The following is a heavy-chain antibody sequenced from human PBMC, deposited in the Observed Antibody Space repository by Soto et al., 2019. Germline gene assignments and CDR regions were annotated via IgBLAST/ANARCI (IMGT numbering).Heavy chain of an antibody. J-gene: IGHJ6*03. CDR2: ISSNGGST. D-gene: IGHD6-19*01. V-gene: IGHV3-64*01. CDR3: ARDVSSGWGDYYYYYMDV. Sequence: GGALRVSCAAAGLPLSSYAIHLVRPATGKGLEYVSAISSNGGSTYYANSVKGRFTISRDNSKNTLYLQMGSLRAEDMAVYYCARDVSSGWGDYYYYYMDVWGKGTTVTVSS. CDR1: GLPLSSYA.